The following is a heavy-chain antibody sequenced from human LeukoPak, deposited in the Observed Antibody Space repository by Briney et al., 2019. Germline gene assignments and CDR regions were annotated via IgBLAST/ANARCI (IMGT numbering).Heavy chain of an antibody. V-gene: IGHV5-51*01. D-gene: IGHD1-14*01. Sequence: GESLNISGMGSGYSFTNYWMGWAGHTPGKGLEWMGIIYPGDTDTRYSPSFQSQVTITADNSFSTDYLQWSSLKAADTAIYYCARGMTSFDYCAQGTLVPVSA. CDR3: ARGMTSFDY. CDR1: GYSFTNYW. J-gene: IGHJ4*02. CDR2: IYPGDTDT.